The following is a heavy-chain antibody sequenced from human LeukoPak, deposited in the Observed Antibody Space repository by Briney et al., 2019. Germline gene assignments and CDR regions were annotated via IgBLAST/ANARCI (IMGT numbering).Heavy chain of an antibody. Sequence: PGGSLRLSCAASGFTFSSYEMNWVRQAPGKGLEWVSYISSSGNTIYYADSVKGRFTISRDNAKNSLYLQMNSLRAEDTAVYYCARDSSGWDTNDAFDIWGQGTMVIVSS. CDR1: GFTFSSYE. V-gene: IGHV3-48*03. D-gene: IGHD6-19*01. CDR3: ARDSSGWDTNDAFDI. CDR2: ISSSGNTI. J-gene: IGHJ3*02.